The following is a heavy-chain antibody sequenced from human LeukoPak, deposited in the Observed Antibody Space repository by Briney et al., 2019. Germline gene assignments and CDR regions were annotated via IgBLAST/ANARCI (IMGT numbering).Heavy chain of an antibody. CDR2: IRYSGTT. J-gene: IGHJ4*02. Sequence: PSETLSLTCSVSGDSISPYYWSWIRQPPGKGLEWIAYIRYSGTTNYNPSLKSRVTISVDTSKNQFSLKVTSVTAADTAVYYCARSQSSGWYSSDFWGQGTLVTVSS. D-gene: IGHD6-19*01. CDR1: GDSISPYY. V-gene: IGHV4-59*01. CDR3: ARSQSSGWYSSDF.